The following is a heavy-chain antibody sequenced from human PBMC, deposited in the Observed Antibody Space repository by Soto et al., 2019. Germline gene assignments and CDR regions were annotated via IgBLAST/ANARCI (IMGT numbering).Heavy chain of an antibody. V-gene: IGHV3-21*01. CDR3: ARDDCSRTSCYNY. CDR2: ISSSSSYI. J-gene: IGHJ4*02. D-gene: IGHD2-2*02. Sequence: EVQLGESGGGLVKPGGSLRLSCAASGFTFSSYSMNWVRQAPGKGLEWVSSISSSSSYIYYADSVKGRFTISRDNAKNSLYLQMNSLRAEDTAVYYCARDDCSRTSCYNYWGQGTLVTVSS. CDR1: GFTFSSYS.